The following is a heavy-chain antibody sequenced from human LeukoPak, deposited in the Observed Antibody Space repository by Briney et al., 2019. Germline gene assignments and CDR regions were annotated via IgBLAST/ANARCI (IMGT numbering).Heavy chain of an antibody. CDR1: GYAFTSYD. V-gene: IGHV1-8*01. CDR2: MNPNSGNT. J-gene: IGHJ5*02. CDR3: ARGITIFGVDLNWFDP. D-gene: IGHD3-3*01. Sequence: ASVKVSCTASGYAFTSYDINWVRQATGQGLEWMGWMNPNSGNTGYAQKFQGRVTMTRNTSISTAYMELSSLRSEDTAVYYCARGITIFGVDLNWFDPWGEGTLVTVSS.